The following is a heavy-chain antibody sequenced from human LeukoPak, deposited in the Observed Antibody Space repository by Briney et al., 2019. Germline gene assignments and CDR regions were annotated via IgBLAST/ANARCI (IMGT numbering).Heavy chain of an antibody. CDR2: IYYSGST. J-gene: IGHJ3*02. V-gene: IGHV4-59*01. CDR3: ARMPVVPAANDAFDI. CDR1: GGSISSYY. D-gene: IGHD2-2*01. Sequence: SETLSLTCTVSGGSISSYYWSCIRQPPRKGLEWIGYIYYSGSTNYNPSLKSRVTISVDTSKNQFSLKLSSVTAADTAVYYCARMPVVPAANDAFDIWGQGTMVTVSS.